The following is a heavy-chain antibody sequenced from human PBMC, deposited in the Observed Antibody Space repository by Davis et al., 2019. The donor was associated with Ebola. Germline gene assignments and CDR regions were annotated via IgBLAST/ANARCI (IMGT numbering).Heavy chain of an antibody. CDR1: GYSFTNYW. D-gene: IGHD3-22*01. V-gene: IGHV5-51*01. CDR2: IFPGDSDT. Sequence: GESLKISCQGSGYSFTNYWIGWVRQMPGEGLEWMGIIFPGDSDTRYSPSFQGQVTISADKSINSAYLQWNSLRASDTAIYYCARPSSGYEASFDYWGQGTLVTVSS. J-gene: IGHJ4*02. CDR3: ARPSSGYEASFDY.